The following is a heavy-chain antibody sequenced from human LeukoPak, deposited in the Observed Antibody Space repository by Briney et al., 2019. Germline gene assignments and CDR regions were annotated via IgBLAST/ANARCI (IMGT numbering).Heavy chain of an antibody. CDR2: ISSTGTYI. CDR1: GFTFSSSTFGSYT. Sequence: PGGSLRLSCATSGFTFSSSTFGSYTMNWVRQAPGKGLEWVSSISSTGTYIYYTDSVKGRFTISRDIANSLLYLQMNSLRAEDTAVYYCARDSGYCSGGTCNHFDYWGQGTLVTVSA. J-gene: IGHJ4*02. D-gene: IGHD2-15*01. V-gene: IGHV3-21*01. CDR3: ARDSGYCSGGTCNHFDY.